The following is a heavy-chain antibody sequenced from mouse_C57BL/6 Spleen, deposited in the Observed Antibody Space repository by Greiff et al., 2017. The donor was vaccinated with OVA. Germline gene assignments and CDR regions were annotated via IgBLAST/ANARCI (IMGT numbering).Heavy chain of an antibody. CDR2: INPSNGGT. CDR1: GYTFTSYW. J-gene: IGHJ1*03. D-gene: IGHD1-1*01. CDR3: ARPPITTVVAHWYFDV. V-gene: IGHV1-53*01. Sequence: VQLQQPGTELVKPGASVKLSCKASGYTFTSYWMHWVKQRPGQGLEWIGNINPSNGGTNYNKKFKSKATLTVDKSSSTAYMQLSSLTSEDSAVYYCARPPITTVVAHWYFDVWGTGTTVTVSS.